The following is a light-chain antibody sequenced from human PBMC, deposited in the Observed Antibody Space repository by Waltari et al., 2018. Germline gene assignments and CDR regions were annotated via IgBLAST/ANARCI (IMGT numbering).Light chain of an antibody. Sequence: DIVLTQSPGTLSLSPGERATLSCRASQSVSSSYLAWYQQKPGQSRRHLISGASSRATGIPDRFSGSGSATDFTLTISRLEPEDFAVYYCQQYGSSLLTFGGGTKVEIK. CDR1: QSVSSSY. V-gene: IGKV3-20*01. CDR3: QQYGSSLLT. CDR2: GAS. J-gene: IGKJ4*01.